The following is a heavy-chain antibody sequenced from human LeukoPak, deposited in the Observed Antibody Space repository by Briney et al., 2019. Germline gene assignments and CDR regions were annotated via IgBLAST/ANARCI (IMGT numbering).Heavy chain of an antibody. Sequence: GGSLRLSCAASGFTFSSYGMNWVRQSPGRGLEWVSFLSFDGSNEFYADSLKGRFTISRDNSKDTLCLQMDSLRAEDTALYYCAREEHDYVWGSYRYYYYYGIDVWGQGTTVTVSS. V-gene: IGHV3-30*03. CDR2: LSFDGSNE. CDR3: AREEHDYVWGSYRYYYYYGIDV. D-gene: IGHD3-16*02. J-gene: IGHJ6*02. CDR1: GFTFSSYG.